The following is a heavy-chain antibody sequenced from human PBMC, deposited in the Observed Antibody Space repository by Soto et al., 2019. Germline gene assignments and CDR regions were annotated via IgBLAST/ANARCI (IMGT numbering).Heavy chain of an antibody. CDR1: GYSFTSYW. CDR2: IYPGDSDT. D-gene: IGHD2-15*01. V-gene: IGHV5-51*01. Sequence: GESLKISCKGSGYSFTSYWIGWVRQMPGKGLEWMGIIYPGDSDTRYSPSFEGQVTISADKSISTAYLQWSSLKASDTAMYYCARRGYCSGGGCFSAAFDFWGQGTMVTVSS. CDR3: ARRGYCSGGGCFSAAFDF. J-gene: IGHJ3*01.